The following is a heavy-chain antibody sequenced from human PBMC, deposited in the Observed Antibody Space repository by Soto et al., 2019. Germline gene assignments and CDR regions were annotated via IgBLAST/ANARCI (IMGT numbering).Heavy chain of an antibody. CDR2: ISYDGSNK. CDR3: ATDSRQEAADPDYYYGTDG. CDR1: GFTFSSDG. V-gene: IGHV3-30*03. J-gene: IGHJ6*02. D-gene: IGHD3-22*01. Sequence: QVQLVESGGGVVQPGRSLRLSCAASGFTFSSDGMHWVRQAPGTGLEWEAVISYDGSNKYYYDAVKGRFTNSSDKPKHPLYLHMNSLRAEYTAVYYCATDSRQEAADPDYYYGTDGWGQGTTVTVSS.